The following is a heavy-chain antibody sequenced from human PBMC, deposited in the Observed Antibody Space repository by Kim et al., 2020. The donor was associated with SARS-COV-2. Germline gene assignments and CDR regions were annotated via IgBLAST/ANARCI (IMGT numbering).Heavy chain of an antibody. J-gene: IGHJ6*02. CDR2: ITWNSGSI. CDR1: GFTFGDYA. CDR3: AKVGGYCTSSSCYYYFGLDV. Sequence: GGSLRLSCAASGFTFGDYAMHWVRQAPGKGLEWVSSITWNSGSIAYADSVKGRFTISTDNAKNSLYLQMNSLRAEDTALYYCAKVGGYCTSSSCYYYFGLDVWGQGTTVTGSS. D-gene: IGHD2-2*01. V-gene: IGHV3-9*01.